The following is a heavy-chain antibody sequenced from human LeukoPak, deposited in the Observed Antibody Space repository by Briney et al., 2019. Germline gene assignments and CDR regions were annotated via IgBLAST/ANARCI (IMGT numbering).Heavy chain of an antibody. V-gene: IGHV4-61*02. CDR1: GESISSSRHY. J-gene: IGHJ4*02. CDR2: IYLSGNT. Sequence: SETLSLTCSVSGESISSSRHYWSWIRQPAGKGLEWIGRIYLSGNTNYNPSLKSRATISLDTSNNQFSLNLKSVTAADTAMYYCARDGVVTMELDFWGQGTLVTVSS. D-gene: IGHD3-10*01. CDR3: ARDGVVTMELDF.